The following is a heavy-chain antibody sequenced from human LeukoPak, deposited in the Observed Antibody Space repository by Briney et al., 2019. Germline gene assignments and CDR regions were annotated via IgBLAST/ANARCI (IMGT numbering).Heavy chain of an antibody. V-gene: IGHV3-11*01. J-gene: IGHJ4*02. CDR2: ISSSGSTI. D-gene: IGHD1-26*01. CDR1: GFTFSDYY. CDR3: ARPRVTYYAAGFDY. Sequence: GGSLRLSCAASGFTFSDYYMSWIRQAPGKGLEWVSYISSSGSTIYYADSVKGRFTISRDNAKNSLYLQMNSLRAEDTAMYYCARPRVTYYAAGFDYWGQGTLVTVSS.